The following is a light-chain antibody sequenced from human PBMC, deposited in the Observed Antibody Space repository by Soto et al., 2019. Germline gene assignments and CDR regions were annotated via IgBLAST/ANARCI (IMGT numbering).Light chain of an antibody. Sequence: QSVLTQPPSVSGAPGQRITISCTGSSSNIGARYDVHWYRQLPGTAPKLLLYGDNNRPSGVPDRFSGSRSGASASLAITGLQADDEADYFCQSYDSSLNRVFGTGTKVTVL. CDR2: GDN. CDR1: SSNIGARYD. J-gene: IGLJ1*01. CDR3: QSYDSSLNRV. V-gene: IGLV1-40*01.